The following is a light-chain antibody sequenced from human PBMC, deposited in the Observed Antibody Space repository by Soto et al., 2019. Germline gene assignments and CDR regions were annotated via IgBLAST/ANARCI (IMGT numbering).Light chain of an antibody. CDR1: QSVSSSY. V-gene: IGKV3-20*01. Sequence: IVLTQSPGTLSLSPWERATLSCRASQSVSSSYLAWYQQKPGQAPRLLIYGASSRATGIPDRFSGSGSGTDFTLTISRLEPEDFAVYYCQQYGSSPPATFGQGTRLEIK. J-gene: IGKJ5*01. CDR2: GAS. CDR3: QQYGSSPPAT.